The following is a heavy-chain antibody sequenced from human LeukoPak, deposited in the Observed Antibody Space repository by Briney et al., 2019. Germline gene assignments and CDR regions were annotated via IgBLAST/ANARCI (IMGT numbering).Heavy chain of an antibody. CDR2: ISGNGGST. Sequence: GGSLRLSCAASGFTFSNYAIHWVRQAPGKGLEYVSAISGNGGSTYYANSVKGRFTISRDNSKNTLYLQMGSLRTEDMAVYYCARGRWGYNFDYWGQGTLVTVSS. J-gene: IGHJ4*02. V-gene: IGHV3-64*01. CDR3: ARGRWGYNFDY. D-gene: IGHD5-18*01. CDR1: GFTFSNYA.